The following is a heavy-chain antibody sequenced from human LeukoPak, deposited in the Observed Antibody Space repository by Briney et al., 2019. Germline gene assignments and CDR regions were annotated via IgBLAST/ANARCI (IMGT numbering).Heavy chain of an antibody. Sequence: SETLSLTCAVYGGSFSGYYWSWIRQPPGKGLEWIGEINHSGSTNYNPSLKSRVTISVDTSKNQFSLKLSSVTAADTAVYYCAREGYQLRYFDYWGQGTLVTVSS. D-gene: IGHD2-2*01. CDR1: GGSFSGYY. CDR3: AREGYQLRYFDY. V-gene: IGHV4-34*01. J-gene: IGHJ4*02. CDR2: INHSGST.